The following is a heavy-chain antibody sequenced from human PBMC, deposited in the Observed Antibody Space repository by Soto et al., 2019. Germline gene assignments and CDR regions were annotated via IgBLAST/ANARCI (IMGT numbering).Heavy chain of an antibody. CDR2: IYYSGST. CDR1: GGSISSSSYY. Sequence: SETLSLTCTVSGGSISSSSYYWGWIRQPPGKGLEWIGSIYYSGSTYYNPSLKSRVTISVDTSKNQFSLKLSSVTAADTAVYYCARQSGQWLVPGYWFDPWGKGTLVTVSS. D-gene: IGHD6-19*01. J-gene: IGHJ5*02. V-gene: IGHV4-39*01. CDR3: ARQSGQWLVPGYWFDP.